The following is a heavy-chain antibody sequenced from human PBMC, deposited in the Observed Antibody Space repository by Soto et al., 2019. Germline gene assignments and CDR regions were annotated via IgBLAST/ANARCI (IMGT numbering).Heavy chain of an antibody. CDR3: ARSREYSDEGQLAP. CDR1: GYTFTSYD. J-gene: IGHJ5*02. CDR2: MNPNSGNT. Sequence: QVQLVQSGAEVKKLGASVKVSCKASGYTFTSYDINWVRKATGQGLEWMGWMNPNSGNTGYAQKFQGRVTMTRNTSISTAYMELSSLRSDDTAVYYCARSREYSDEGQLAPWGQGTLVTVSS. V-gene: IGHV1-8*01. D-gene: IGHD5-12*01.